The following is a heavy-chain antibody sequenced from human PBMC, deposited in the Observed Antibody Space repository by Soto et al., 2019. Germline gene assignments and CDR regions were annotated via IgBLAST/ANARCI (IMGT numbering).Heavy chain of an antibody. J-gene: IGHJ6*02. CDR2: INPNSGGT. Sequence: GASVKVSCKASGYTFTGYYMHWVRQAPGQGLEWMGWINPNSGGTNYAQKFQGWVTMTRDTSISTAYMELSRLRSDDTAVYYCARSPSGSPLFGMDVWGQGTTVTVSS. D-gene: IGHD3-10*01. CDR3: ARSPSGSPLFGMDV. V-gene: IGHV1-2*04. CDR1: GYTFTGYY.